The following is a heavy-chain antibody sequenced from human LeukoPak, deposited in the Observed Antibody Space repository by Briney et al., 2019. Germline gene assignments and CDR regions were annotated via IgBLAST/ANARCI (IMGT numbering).Heavy chain of an antibody. CDR1: GGTFSSYA. V-gene: IGHV1-69*13. CDR2: IIPIFGTA. J-gene: IGHJ4*02. Sequence: GASVKVSCKASGGTFSSYAISWVRQAPGQGLEWMGGIIPIFGTANYAQKFQGRVTITADESTSTAYMELSSLRSEDTAVYYCASWQVDSSGWMIVSDYWGQGILVTVSS. D-gene: IGHD3-22*01. CDR3: ASWQVDSSGWMIVSDY.